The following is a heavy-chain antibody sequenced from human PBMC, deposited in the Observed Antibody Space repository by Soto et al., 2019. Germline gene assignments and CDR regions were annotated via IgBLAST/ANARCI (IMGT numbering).Heavy chain of an antibody. D-gene: IGHD2-2*02. V-gene: IGHV5-10-1*01. CDR2: IDPSDSYT. CDR3: ARHKVVPAAITEDY. Sequence: PGASLKISCQGSGYSFTSYWISWVRQMPGKGLEWMGRIDPSDSYTNYSPSFQGHVTISADKSISTAYLQWSSLKASDTAMYYCARHKVVPAAITEDYRGQGTLVTVSS. CDR1: GYSFTSYW. J-gene: IGHJ4*02.